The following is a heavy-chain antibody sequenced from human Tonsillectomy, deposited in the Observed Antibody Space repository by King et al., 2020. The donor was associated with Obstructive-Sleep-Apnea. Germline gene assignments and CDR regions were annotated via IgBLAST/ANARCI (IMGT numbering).Heavy chain of an antibody. CDR1: GGSISSYY. CDR2: IYTSGST. J-gene: IGHJ4*02. V-gene: IGHV4-4*07. D-gene: IGHD3-10*01. CDR3: ARDHPSIGELSTH. Sequence: QVQLQESGPGLVKPSETLSLTCSVSGGSISSYYWSWIRQPAGKGLEWMGRIYTSGSTNYNPSLKSRVTMSVDTSKNQFSLKLNSVTAADTAVYYCARDHPSIGELSTHWGQGTLVTVSS.